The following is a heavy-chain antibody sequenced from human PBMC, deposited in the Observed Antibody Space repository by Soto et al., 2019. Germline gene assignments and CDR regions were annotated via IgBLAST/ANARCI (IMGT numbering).Heavy chain of an antibody. V-gene: IGHV4-38-2*02. CDR1: GYSITTGYY. CDR3: ARGVNYYDSSGFYPRDY. D-gene: IGHD3-22*01. Sequence: SETLSLTCTVSGYSITTGYYGGCVRRPPVKGFEWIGSVYHSGRTSYNPSLESRVTISVDTSKNQFSLRLSSVTAADTAVYYCARGVNYYDSSGFYPRDYWGQGILVTVSS. CDR2: VYHSGRT. J-gene: IGHJ4*02.